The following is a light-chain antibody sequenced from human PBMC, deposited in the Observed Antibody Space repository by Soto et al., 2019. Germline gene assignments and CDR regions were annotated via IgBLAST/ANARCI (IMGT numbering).Light chain of an antibody. CDR1: QTVSSS. J-gene: IGKJ4*01. CDR2: EAS. CDR3: QQHINWPLT. V-gene: IGKV3-11*01. Sequence: EILLTQSPATLSLSPGERATLSCRASQTVSSSLAWYQQKPGQAPRLLIYEASNRATGIPARFSGSGSGADFTLTISSLEPEDFALYYCQQHINWPLTFGGGTKV.